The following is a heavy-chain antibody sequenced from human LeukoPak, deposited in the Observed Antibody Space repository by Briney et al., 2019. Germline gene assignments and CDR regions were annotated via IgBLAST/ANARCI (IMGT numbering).Heavy chain of an antibody. J-gene: IGHJ4*02. D-gene: IGHD5-18*01. CDR1: GGTFSSYA. CDR3: ARDNAGMDPGDY. CDR2: KIPIFGTA. V-gene: IGHV1-69*01. Sequence: SVKVSCKASGGTFSSYAISWVPQAPGQGLEWMGGKIPIFGTANYAQQLQGRVTITADESTSTADMELSSLSSEDTAVYYCARDNAGMDPGDYWGQGTLVTVSS.